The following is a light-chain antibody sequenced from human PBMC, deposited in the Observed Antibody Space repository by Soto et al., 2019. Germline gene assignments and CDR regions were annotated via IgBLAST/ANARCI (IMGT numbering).Light chain of an antibody. CDR1: QSIHTS. CDR3: QQRNVWPPIT. CDR2: DST. V-gene: IGKV3-11*01. J-gene: IGKJ5*01. Sequence: VLTQSPATLSLSPGERATLSCRASQSIHTSLAWYQQKPGQPPRLVVYDSTLRANGVPDRFGGSRSGTEFTLTINNLYPEDFAVYYCQQRNVWPPITFGQGTRLEI.